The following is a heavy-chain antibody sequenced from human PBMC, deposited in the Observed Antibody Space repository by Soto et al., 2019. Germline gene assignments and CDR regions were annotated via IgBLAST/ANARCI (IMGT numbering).Heavy chain of an antibody. CDR1: GYTLKEVA. D-gene: IGHD4-17*01. Sequence: QVPLVQSGAEVKKPGASVKVSCKVSGYTLKEVARHGGRQAPGKELEWLGGFDPDEAETIYAQHFQGRVTMTEDTSTDTVYMELSSLRSEDTALYFCTTYHGDYNFDHWGQGTLVTVSS. V-gene: IGHV1-24*01. CDR3: TTYHGDYNFDH. CDR2: FDPDEAET. J-gene: IGHJ5*02.